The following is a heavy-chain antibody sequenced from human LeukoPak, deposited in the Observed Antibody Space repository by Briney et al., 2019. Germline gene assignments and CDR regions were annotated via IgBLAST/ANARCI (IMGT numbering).Heavy chain of an antibody. J-gene: IGHJ5*02. D-gene: IGHD6-13*01. CDR2: IYYSGST. CDR3: ARCIAAAGTPWFDP. Sequence: SETLSLTCTVSGGSISSYYWSWIRQPPGKGLEWIGYIYYSGSTNYNPSLKSRVTISVDTSKNQFSLKLSSVTAADTAVYYCARCIAAAGTPWFDPWGQGTLVTVSS. CDR1: GGSISSYY. V-gene: IGHV4-59*12.